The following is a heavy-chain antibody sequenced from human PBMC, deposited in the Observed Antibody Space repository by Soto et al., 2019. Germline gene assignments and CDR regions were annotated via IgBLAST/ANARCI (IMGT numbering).Heavy chain of an antibody. CDR3: ARAHDDFWSGYGIHFDY. V-gene: IGHV1-69*13. CDR1: GGTFSSYA. CDR2: IIPIFGTA. J-gene: IGHJ4*02. Sequence: GASVKVSCKASGGTFSSYAISWVRQAPGQGLEWMGGIIPIFGTANYAQKFQGRVTITADESTSTAYMELSSLRSEDTAVYYCARAHDDFWSGYGIHFDYWGQGTLVTVS. D-gene: IGHD3-3*01.